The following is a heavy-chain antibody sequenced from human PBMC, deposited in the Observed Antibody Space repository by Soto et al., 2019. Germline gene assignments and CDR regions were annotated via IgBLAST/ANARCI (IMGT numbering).Heavy chain of an antibody. CDR3: ARGGPIVVVPAAILWRGTFEY. D-gene: IGHD2-2*02. CDR1: GGSFSGYY. V-gene: IGHV4-34*01. CDR2: INHSGST. J-gene: IGHJ4*02. Sequence: SETLSLTCAVYGGSFSGYYWSWIRQPPGKGLEWIGEINHSGSTNYNPSLKSRVTISVDTSKNQFSLKLSSVTAADTAVYYCARGGPIVVVPAAILWRGTFEYWGQGTLVTVSS.